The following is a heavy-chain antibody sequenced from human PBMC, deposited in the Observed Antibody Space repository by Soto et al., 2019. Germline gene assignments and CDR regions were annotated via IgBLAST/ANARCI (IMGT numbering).Heavy chain of an antibody. J-gene: IGHJ5*02. V-gene: IGHV1-2*02. CDR3: ARVVPGAEAWFGP. Sequence: GASVKVSCKASGPTFTAYYMHWVRQAPGQGLEWMGWINPKTGGTNYAQKFQGRVSMTTDTSTTTAYMELRSLRSDDTAVYYCARVVPGAEAWFGPWGQGTLVTVSS. CDR2: INPKTGGT. CDR1: GPTFTAYY. D-gene: IGHD2-2*01.